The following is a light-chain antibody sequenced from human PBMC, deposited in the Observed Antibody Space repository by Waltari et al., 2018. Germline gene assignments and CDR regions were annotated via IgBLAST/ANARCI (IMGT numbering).Light chain of an antibody. CDR2: EVS. J-gene: IGLJ2*01. V-gene: IGLV2-14*01. CDR1: SSDVGGYNS. CDR3: SSYTSSSTVV. Sequence: QSALTQPASVSGSPGQSITISCTGTSSDVGGYNSVSWYQQHPGKAPKLMIYEVSNRPSGVSNRFSGAKSGNTASLTISWLQAEDEADYYCSSYTSSSTVVFGGGTKLTVL.